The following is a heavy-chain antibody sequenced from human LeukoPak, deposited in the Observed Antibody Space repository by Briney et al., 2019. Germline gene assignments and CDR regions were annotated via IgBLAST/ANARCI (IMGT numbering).Heavy chain of an antibody. J-gene: IGHJ4*02. CDR3: AKEGTAWELRHAFDY. CDR1: GFTFSSYA. D-gene: IGHD1-26*01. V-gene: IGHV3-23*01. Sequence: PGGSLRLSCAASGFTFSSYAMSWVRQAPGKGLEWVSAISGSGGSTYYADSVKGRFTISRDNSKSTLYLQMNSLRAEDTAVYYCAKEGTAWELRHAFDYWGQGTLVIVSS. CDR2: ISGSGGST.